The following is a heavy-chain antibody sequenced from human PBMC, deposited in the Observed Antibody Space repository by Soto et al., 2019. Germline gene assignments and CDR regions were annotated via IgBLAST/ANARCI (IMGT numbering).Heavy chain of an antibody. CDR1: GYTLTELS. V-gene: IGHV1-24*01. Sequence: QVQLVQSGAEVKKPGASVKVSCKVSGYTLTELSMHWVRQAPGKGLEWMGGLDPEDGETIYAQKFQGRXXMXEXXSTDTAYMELSSLRSEDTAVYYCATDILTPLLFDYWGQGTLVTVSS. J-gene: IGHJ4*02. D-gene: IGHD3-9*01. CDR3: ATDILTPLLFDY. CDR2: LDPEDGET.